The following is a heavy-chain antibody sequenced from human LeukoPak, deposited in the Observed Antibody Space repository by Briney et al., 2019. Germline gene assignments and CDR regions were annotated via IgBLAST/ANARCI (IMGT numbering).Heavy chain of an antibody. J-gene: IGHJ5*02. V-gene: IGHV3-15*01. Sequence: GGSLRLSCAASGFTFSSYWMSWFRQAPGKGLEWVGRIKSKIGGATADYAAPVKDRFTISRDDSKNTPYLQTNSLKTEDTAVYYCATDRAWFDPWGQGTLVTVSS. D-gene: IGHD3-10*01. CDR1: GFTFSSYW. CDR3: ATDRAWFDP. CDR2: IKSKIGGATA.